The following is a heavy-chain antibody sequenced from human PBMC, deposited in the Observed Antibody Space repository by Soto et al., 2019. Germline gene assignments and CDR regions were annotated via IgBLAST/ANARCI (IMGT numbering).Heavy chain of an antibody. V-gene: IGHV3-30*18. D-gene: IGHD5-12*01. CDR3: AKESERDGYNPFDY. J-gene: IGHJ4*02. CDR2: ISYDGSNK. Sequence: QVQLVESGGGAVQPGRSLRLSCAASGFTFSSYGMHWVRQAPGKGLEWVAVISYDGSNKYYADSVKGRFTISRDNSKNTLYLQMNSLRAEDTAVYYCAKESERDGYNPFDYWGQGTLVTVSS. CDR1: GFTFSSYG.